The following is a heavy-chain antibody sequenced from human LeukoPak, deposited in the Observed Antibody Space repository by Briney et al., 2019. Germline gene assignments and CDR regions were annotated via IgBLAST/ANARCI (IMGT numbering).Heavy chain of an antibody. D-gene: IGHD3-10*01. CDR1: GYTFTGYY. Sequence: GASVKVSCKASGYTFTGYYMHWVRQAPGQGLEWMGWINPNSGGTNYAQKFQGRVTMTRDTSISTAYMELSRLRSDDTAVYYCARPMVPFVNWFDPWGQGTLVTVSS. CDR2: INPNSGGT. V-gene: IGHV1-2*02. J-gene: IGHJ5*02. CDR3: ARPMVPFVNWFDP.